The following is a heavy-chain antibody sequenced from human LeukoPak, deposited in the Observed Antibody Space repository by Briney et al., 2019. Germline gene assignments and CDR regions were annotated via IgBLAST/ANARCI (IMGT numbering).Heavy chain of an antibody. CDR3: ARDYGSGTFDP. CDR2: IYPGGRT. CDR1: GFTVSNNY. J-gene: IGHJ5*02. V-gene: IGHV3-66*01. Sequence: GGSLRLSCAASGFTVSNNYMGWVRQAPGKGLEWVSVIYPGGRTYYADSVKGRFTISRDNSKNTLYLQMNSLRAEDTAVYYCARDYGSGTFDPWGQGTLVTVSS. D-gene: IGHD3-10*01.